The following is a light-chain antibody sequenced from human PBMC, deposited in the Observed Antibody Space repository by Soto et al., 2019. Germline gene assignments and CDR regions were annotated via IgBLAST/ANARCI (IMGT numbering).Light chain of an antibody. CDR3: QQYNSYPT. CDR2: DAS. V-gene: IGKV1-5*01. Sequence: DIQMTQSPSTLSASVGDRVTITCRASQSISSWLAWYQQKPGKAPKLLIYDASSLESGVPSRFSGSGSGTAFTLTSSSLQPDDFATYYCQQYNSYPTFGQGTRLEIK. J-gene: IGKJ5*01. CDR1: QSISSW.